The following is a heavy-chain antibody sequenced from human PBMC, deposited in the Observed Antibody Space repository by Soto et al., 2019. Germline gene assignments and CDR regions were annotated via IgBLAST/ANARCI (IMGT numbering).Heavy chain of an antibody. J-gene: IGHJ6*03. V-gene: IGHV1-18*01. CDR1: GDSFTNYG. D-gene: IGHD6-19*01. CDR2: ISAYNGNT. CDR3: ARDRGVAPPVAGNTHYYYYMDV. Sequence: QDQLVQSGVEVKKPGASVKVSCKASGDSFTNYGITWVRQAPGQGFEWMGWISAYNGNTNYAQKFQGRVTMTTDASTSTAYLELRSQRSDDTAVYYCARDRGVAPPVAGNTHYYYYMDVWGKGTTVTVSS.